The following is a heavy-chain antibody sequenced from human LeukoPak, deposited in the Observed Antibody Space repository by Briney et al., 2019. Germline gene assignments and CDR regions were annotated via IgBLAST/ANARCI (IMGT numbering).Heavy chain of an antibody. J-gene: IGHJ6*02. CDR2: ISYDGRDI. CDR1: GLTFSRSG. V-gene: IGHV3-30*18. Sequence: GGSLRVSCAASGLTFSRSGFHWVRQAPGKGLEWVAVISYDGRDIQYADSVKGRFTISRDDAQNTVVLQMNSLRAEDTALYYCAKDLALPNLNYNYYALDVWGQGTTVTVSS. CDR3: AKDLALPNLNYNYYALDV.